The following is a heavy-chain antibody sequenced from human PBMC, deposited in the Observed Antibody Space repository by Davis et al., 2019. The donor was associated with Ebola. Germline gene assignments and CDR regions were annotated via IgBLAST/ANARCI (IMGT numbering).Heavy chain of an antibody. CDR1: GFTFSSYS. Sequence: GESLKISCAASGFTFSSYSMNWVRQAPGKGLEWVSSISRSSSYIYYADSVKGRFTISRDNAKNSLYLQMNSLRAEDTAVYYCARGRGRFGELIKNWFDPWGQGTLVTVSS. D-gene: IGHD3-10*01. V-gene: IGHV3-21*04. CDR3: ARGRGRFGELIKNWFDP. J-gene: IGHJ5*02. CDR2: ISRSSSYI.